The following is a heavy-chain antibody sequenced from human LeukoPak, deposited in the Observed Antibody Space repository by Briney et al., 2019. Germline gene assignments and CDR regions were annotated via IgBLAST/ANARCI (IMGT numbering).Heavy chain of an antibody. CDR2: INPNSGGT. Sequence: ASVKVSCKASGYTFTGYYMHWVRQAPGQGLEWMGWINPNSGGTNYAQKFQGRVTMTRDTSISTAYMELSRLRSDDTAVYYCARANYCSSTSCYNYYYYGMDVWGQGTTVTVSS. J-gene: IGHJ6*02. CDR3: ARANYCSSTSCYNYYYYGMDV. D-gene: IGHD2-2*02. CDR1: GYTFTGYY. V-gene: IGHV1-2*02.